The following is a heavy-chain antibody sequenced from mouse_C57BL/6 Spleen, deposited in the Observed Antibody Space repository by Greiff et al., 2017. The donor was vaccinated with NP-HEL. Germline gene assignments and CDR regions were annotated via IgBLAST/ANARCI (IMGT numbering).Heavy chain of an antibody. D-gene: IGHD3-3*01. CDR3: ARSELYYFDY. J-gene: IGHJ2*01. Sequence: QVHVKQSGAELVKPGASVKISCKASGYAFSSYWMNWVKQRPGKGLEWIGQIYPGDGDTNYNGKFKGKATLTADKSSSTAYMQLSSLTSEDSAVYFCARSELYYFDYWGQGTTLTVSS. V-gene: IGHV1-80*01. CDR2: IYPGDGDT. CDR1: GYAFSSYW.